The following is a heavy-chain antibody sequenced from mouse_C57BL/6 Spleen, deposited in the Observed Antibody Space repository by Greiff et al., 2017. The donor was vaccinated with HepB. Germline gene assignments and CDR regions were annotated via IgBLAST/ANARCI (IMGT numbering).Heavy chain of an antibody. J-gene: IGHJ1*03. Sequence: DVQLVESGGGLVKPGGSLKLSCAASGFTFSDYGMHWVRQAPEKGLEWVAYISSGSSTIYYADTVKGRFTISRDNAKNTLFLQMTSLRSEDTAMYYCARSWDWYFDGWGTGTTVTVSS. V-gene: IGHV5-17*01. CDR3: ARSWDWYFDG. D-gene: IGHD4-1*01. CDR2: ISSGSSTI. CDR1: GFTFSDYG.